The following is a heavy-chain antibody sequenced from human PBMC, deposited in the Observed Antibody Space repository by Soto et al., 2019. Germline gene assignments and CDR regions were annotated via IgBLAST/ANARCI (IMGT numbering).Heavy chain of an antibody. V-gene: IGHV3-74*01. D-gene: IGHD5-12*01. Sequence: EVQLVESGGGLVQPGGSLRLSCAASGFTFSSYWMHWVRQAPGKGLVWVSRINSDGSSTSYADSVKGRFTISRDNAKNTLYLQMNSLRAEDTAVYYCARDSWVSGWLKHRLGGMDVWGQGTTVTVSS. CDR3: ARDSWVSGWLKHRLGGMDV. CDR1: GFTFSSYW. J-gene: IGHJ6*02. CDR2: INSDGSST.